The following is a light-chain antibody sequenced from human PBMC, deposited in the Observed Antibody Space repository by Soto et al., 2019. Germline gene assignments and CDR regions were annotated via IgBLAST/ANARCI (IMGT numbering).Light chain of an antibody. V-gene: IGKV1-39*01. CDR2: ATS. Sequence: DIQMTQSPSSLSASVGDRVTMTCRASQTIVRFLNWYQHKPGKPPRLLIYATSKLQSGVPSRFSGSGYGTEFTLTISSLQPEDFATYSCQQSFNTPRTFGPGTKVEMK. CDR3: QQSFNTPRT. CDR1: QTIVRF. J-gene: IGKJ1*01.